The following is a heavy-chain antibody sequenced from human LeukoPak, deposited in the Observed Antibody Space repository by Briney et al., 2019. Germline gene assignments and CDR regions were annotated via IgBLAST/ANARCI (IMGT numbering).Heavy chain of an antibody. Sequence: SVKVSCKASGGTFSRYAISWVRQAPGQGLEWMGGIIPILGTANYAQKFQGRVTITADESTSTAYMELSSLRSEDTAVYYCARGPRGYSYGYVNYFDYWGQGTLVTVSS. CDR2: IIPILGTA. CDR3: ARGPRGYSYGYVNYFDY. D-gene: IGHD5-18*01. V-gene: IGHV1-69*13. J-gene: IGHJ4*02. CDR1: GGTFSRYA.